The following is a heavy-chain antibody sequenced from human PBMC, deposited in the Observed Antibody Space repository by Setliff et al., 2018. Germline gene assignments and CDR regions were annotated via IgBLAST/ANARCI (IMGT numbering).Heavy chain of an antibody. Sequence: PSETLSLTCTVSNGSLNRNGYYWAWVRQPPGKGLEWIASVYHRGTTYYNPSLKSRVTTSVDTSKNQFSLKLISVTAADTAVYYCARTGTYRYFDYWGQGTLVTVSS. CDR1: NGSLNRNGYY. CDR2: VYHRGTT. V-gene: IGHV4-39*01. J-gene: IGHJ4*02. CDR3: ARTGTYRYFDY. D-gene: IGHD1-1*01.